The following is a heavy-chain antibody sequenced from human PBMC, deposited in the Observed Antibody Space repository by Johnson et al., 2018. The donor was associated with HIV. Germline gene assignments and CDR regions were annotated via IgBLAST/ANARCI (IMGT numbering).Heavy chain of an antibody. Sequence: QVQLVESGGGVVQPGRSLRLSCAASGFAFSSYGMHWVRQAPGKGLEWVAFIRYDGSNKYYAGSVKGRFTISRDNSKNTLYLQMDSLRTDDTAMYYCAKDSFYSGSYGDHDAFDIWGQGTMVTVSS. J-gene: IGHJ3*02. D-gene: IGHD1-26*01. CDR3: AKDSFYSGSYGDHDAFDI. V-gene: IGHV3-30*02. CDR2: IRYDGSNK. CDR1: GFAFSSYG.